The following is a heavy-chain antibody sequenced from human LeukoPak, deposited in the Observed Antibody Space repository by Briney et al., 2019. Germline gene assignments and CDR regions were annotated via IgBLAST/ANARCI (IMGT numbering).Heavy chain of an antibody. CDR2: IYDSGST. CDR3: ASLTTADAFDI. Sequence: SETLSLTCTISGGSISSYYWSWIRQPPGKGLEWIGYIYDSGSTNYNPSLKSRVTISVDTSKNQFSLKVSSVTAADTAVYYCASLTTADAFDIWGQGTMVTVSS. J-gene: IGHJ3*02. CDR1: GGSISSYY. D-gene: IGHD3-22*01. V-gene: IGHV4-59*01.